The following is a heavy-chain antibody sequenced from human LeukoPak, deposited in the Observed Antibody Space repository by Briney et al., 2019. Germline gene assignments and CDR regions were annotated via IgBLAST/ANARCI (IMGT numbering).Heavy chain of an antibody. CDR3: ASGSVRGVIIPYYGMDV. CDR1: GFTVSSNY. CDR2: IYSGGST. Sequence: GGSLRLSCAASGFTVSSNYMSWVRQAPGKGLEWVSVIYSGGSTYYADSVKGRFTISRDNSRNTLYLQMNSLRAEDTAVYYCASGSVRGVIIPYYGMDVWGQGTTVTVSS. J-gene: IGHJ6*02. D-gene: IGHD3-10*01. V-gene: IGHV3-66*01.